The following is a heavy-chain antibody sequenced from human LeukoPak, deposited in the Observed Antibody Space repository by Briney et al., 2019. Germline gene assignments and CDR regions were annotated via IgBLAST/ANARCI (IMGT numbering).Heavy chain of an antibody. CDR3: APSAYSDSGLGHFDY. V-gene: IGHV1-2*02. CDR2: INPNTVGT. CDR1: AYTFTGFY. D-gene: IGHD4-11*01. Sequence: ASVKVSCKASAYTFTGFYIHWVGQAPGQGLEWMGWINPNTVGTNYARKFKGRVTTTRDTSISTVYMEVSRLGSDDTAVYYCAPSAYSDSGLGHFDYWGQGTLVAVSS. J-gene: IGHJ4*02.